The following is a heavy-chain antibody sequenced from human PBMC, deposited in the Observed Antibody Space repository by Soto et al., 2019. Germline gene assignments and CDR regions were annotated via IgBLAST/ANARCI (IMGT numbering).Heavy chain of an antibody. CDR2: IYHSGST. V-gene: IGHV4-38-2*01. CDR1: GYSISSGYY. Sequence: PSETLSLTCAVSGYSISSGYYWGWIRQPPGKGLEWIGSIYHSGSTYYNPSLKSRVTISVDTSKNQFSLKLSSVTAADTAVYYCARILGVDDAFDIWGQGTMVTVSS. D-gene: IGHD3-3*01. CDR3: ARILGVDDAFDI. J-gene: IGHJ3*02.